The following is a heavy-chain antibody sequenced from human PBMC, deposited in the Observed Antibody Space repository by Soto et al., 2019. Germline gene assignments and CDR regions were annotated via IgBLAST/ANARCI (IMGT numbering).Heavy chain of an antibody. CDR1: GGSFSGYY. J-gene: IGHJ5*02. V-gene: IGHV4-34*01. CDR3: ARDSKRFLEWFHKGWFDP. Sequence: SEMLSLTCAVYGGSFSGYYWSWIRQPPGKGLEWIGEINHSGSTNYNPSLKSRVTISVDTSKNQFSLKLSSVTAADTAVYYCARDSKRFLEWFHKGWFDPWGQGTLVTVSS. D-gene: IGHD3-3*01. CDR2: INHSGST.